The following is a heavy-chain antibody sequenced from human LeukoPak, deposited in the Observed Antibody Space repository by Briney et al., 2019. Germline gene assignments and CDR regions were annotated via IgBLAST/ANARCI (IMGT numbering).Heavy chain of an antibody. CDR2: ISYDGSNK. CDR1: GFTFSSYG. D-gene: IGHD1-26*01. Sequence: GALRLSCAASGFTFSSYGMHWVRQAPGKGLEWVAVISYDGSNKYYADSVKGRFTISRDNSKNTLYLQMNSLRAEDTAVYYCAKDHGSYYEYFQHWGQGTLVTVSS. J-gene: IGHJ1*01. V-gene: IGHV3-30*18. CDR3: AKDHGSYYEYFQH.